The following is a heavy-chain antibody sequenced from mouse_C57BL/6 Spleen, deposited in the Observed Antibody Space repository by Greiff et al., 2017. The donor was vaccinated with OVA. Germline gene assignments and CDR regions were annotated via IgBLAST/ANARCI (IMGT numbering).Heavy chain of an antibody. V-gene: IGHV14-3*01. CDR3: ARKKERRNHGGFAY. J-gene: IGHJ3*01. CDR1: GFNIKNTY. Sequence: DVKLQESVAELVRPGASVKLSCTASGFNIKNTYMHWVKQRPEQGLEWIGRIDPANGNTKYAPKFPGKATITADTSSNTAYLQLSSLTSEDTAIYYCARKKERRNHGGFAYWGQGTLVTVSA. CDR2: IDPANGNT.